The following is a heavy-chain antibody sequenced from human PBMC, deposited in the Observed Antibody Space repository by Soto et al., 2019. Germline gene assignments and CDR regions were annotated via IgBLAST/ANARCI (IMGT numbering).Heavy chain of an antibody. CDR3: ARGGVLWAPDY. J-gene: IGHJ4*02. V-gene: IGHV3-11*06. D-gene: IGHD3-16*01. CDR2: ISSSSSYT. Sequence: PGGSLRLSCAASGFTFSDYYMSWIRQAPGRGLEWVSYISSSSSYTNYADSVKGRFTISRDNAKNSLYLQMNSLRAEDTAVYYCARGGVLWAPDYWGQGTLVTVSS. CDR1: GFTFSDYY.